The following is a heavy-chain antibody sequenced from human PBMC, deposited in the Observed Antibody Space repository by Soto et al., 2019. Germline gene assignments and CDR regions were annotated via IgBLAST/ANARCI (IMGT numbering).Heavy chain of an antibody. CDR2: IWHDGGNK. Sequence: QVQLVESGGGVVQPGRSLRLSCAASGFTFSSYGMHWVRQAPGKGLEWVAFIWHDGGNKFYAESVKGRFTISRDNSKNTLYLQMTSLRAEDTAMYYCAREGDVNTGFGKDYWGQGTLVTVSS. D-gene: IGHD3-16*01. J-gene: IGHJ4*02. V-gene: IGHV3-33*01. CDR3: AREGDVNTGFGKDY. CDR1: GFTFSSYG.